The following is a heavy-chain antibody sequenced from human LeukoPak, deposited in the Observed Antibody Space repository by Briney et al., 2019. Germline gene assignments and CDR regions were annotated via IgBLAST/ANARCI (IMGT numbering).Heavy chain of an antibody. CDR3: ARVKRGYSYGRYYFDY. V-gene: IGHV1-8*01. Sequence: ASVKVSCKASGYTFTSYDINWVRQATGQGLEWMGWMNPNSGNTGYAQKFQGRVTMTRNTSISTAYMELSSLRSEDTAVYYCARVKRGYSYGRYYFDYWGQGTLVTVSS. CDR2: MNPNSGNT. D-gene: IGHD5-18*01. J-gene: IGHJ4*02. CDR1: GYTFTSYD.